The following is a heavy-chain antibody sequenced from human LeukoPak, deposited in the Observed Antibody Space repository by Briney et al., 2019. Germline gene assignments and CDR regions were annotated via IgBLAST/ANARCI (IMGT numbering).Heavy chain of an antibody. J-gene: IGHJ4*02. CDR2: IKEDGSEK. V-gene: IGHV3-7*04. D-gene: IGHD3-10*01. CDR3: ARGYYYSDY. CDR1: GFSFSTYW. Sequence: GGSLRLSCAASGFSFSTYWMSWVRQAPGEGLEWVANIKEDGSEKNYVDSVKGRFTISRDNAKNSLYLQMNSLRAEDTAVYYCARGYYYSDYWGQGTLVTVSS.